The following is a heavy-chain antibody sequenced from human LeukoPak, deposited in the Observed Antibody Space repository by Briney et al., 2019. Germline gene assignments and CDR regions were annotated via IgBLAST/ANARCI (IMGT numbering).Heavy chain of an antibody. Sequence: SETLSLTCAVYGGSFSGYYWSWIRQPPGKGLEWIGEINHSGSTNYNPSLKSRVTISVDTSKSQFSLKLSSVTAADTAVYYCARSIDSSGYSDYWGQGTLVTVSS. V-gene: IGHV4-34*01. D-gene: IGHD3-22*01. CDR1: GGSFSGYY. CDR2: INHSGST. CDR3: ARSIDSSGYSDY. J-gene: IGHJ4*02.